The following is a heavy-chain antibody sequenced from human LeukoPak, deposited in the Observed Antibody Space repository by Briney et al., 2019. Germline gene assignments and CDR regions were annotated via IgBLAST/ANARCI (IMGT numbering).Heavy chain of an antibody. CDR1: GGSFSGYY. V-gene: IGHV4-34*01. CDR3: ARSHRYYDILTALGYYYYGMDV. D-gene: IGHD3-9*01. J-gene: IGHJ6*04. CDR2: INHSGST. Sequence: NPSETLSLTCAVYGGSFSGYYWSWIRQPPGKGLEWIGEINHSGSTNYNPSLKSRVTISVDTSKNQFSLKLSSVTAADTAVYYCARSHRYYDILTALGYYYYGMDVWGKGTTVTVSS.